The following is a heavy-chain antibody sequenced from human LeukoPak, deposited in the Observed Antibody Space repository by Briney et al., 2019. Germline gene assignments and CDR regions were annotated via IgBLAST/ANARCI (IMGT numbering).Heavy chain of an antibody. V-gene: IGHV1-18*01. Sequence: ASVKVSCKASGYTFTSYGISWVRQAPGQGLEWMGWISAYNGNTNYAQKLQGRVTMTTDTSTSTAYMELRSLRSDDTAVYYCARGHGGGYSFGDWFDPWGQGTLVTVSS. D-gene: IGHD5-18*01. CDR1: GYTFTSYG. CDR3: ARGHGGGYSFGDWFDP. CDR2: ISAYNGNT. J-gene: IGHJ5*02.